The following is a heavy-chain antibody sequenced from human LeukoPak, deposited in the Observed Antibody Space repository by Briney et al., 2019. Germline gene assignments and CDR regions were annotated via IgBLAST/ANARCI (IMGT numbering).Heavy chain of an antibody. CDR3: ARGYWIRVGATDALGY. J-gene: IGHJ4*02. V-gene: IGHV3-23*01. D-gene: IGHD1-26*01. CDR1: GFTFSNYA. Sequence: GGSLRLSCAASGFTFSNYAMSWVRQAPGKGLEWISGITGGRSTYYADSVKGRFTISRDNAKNTLYLQMNSLRAEDTAVYYCARGYWIRVGATDALGYWGQGTLVTVSS. CDR2: ITGGRST.